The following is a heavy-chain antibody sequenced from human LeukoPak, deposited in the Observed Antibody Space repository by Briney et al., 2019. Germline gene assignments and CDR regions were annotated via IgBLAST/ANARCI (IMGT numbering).Heavy chain of an antibody. CDR3: AKESAHLGDAFDI. D-gene: IGHD3-16*01. Sequence: GGSLRLSCAASGFTFSSYSMNWVRQAPGKGLEWVSSISSSSSHIYYADSVKGRFTISRDNAKNSLYLQVNSLRAEDTAVFYCAKESAHLGDAFDIWGQGTMATVSS. V-gene: IGHV3-21*01. CDR1: GFTFSSYS. J-gene: IGHJ3*02. CDR2: ISSSSSHI.